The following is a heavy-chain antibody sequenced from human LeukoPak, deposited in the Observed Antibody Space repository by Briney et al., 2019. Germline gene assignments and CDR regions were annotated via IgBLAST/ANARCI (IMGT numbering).Heavy chain of an antibody. D-gene: IGHD2-21*02. CDR3: AGRTVTDSRWTFNM. CDR1: GFTFSTYP. Sequence: VQPGGSLRLSCAASGFTFSTYPMTWVRQAPGKGLEWVSLVTNNGGRTFYADSVKGRFTISRDNSKDTLYLQMNSLRAEDTAVYYCAGRTVTDSRWTFNMWGQGTLVTVSS. CDR2: VTNNGGRT. J-gene: IGHJ3*02. V-gene: IGHV3-23*01.